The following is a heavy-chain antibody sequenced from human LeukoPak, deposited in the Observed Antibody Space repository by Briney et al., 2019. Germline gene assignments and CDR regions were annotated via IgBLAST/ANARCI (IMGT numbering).Heavy chain of an antibody. J-gene: IGHJ4*02. Sequence: GGSLRLSCSASGFTFSTYWMSWVRHAPGQGLVWVSRIKGDGISTNYADSVKGRFTISRDIAKNTLYLQMNSLRAEDTGVYYCAKDHYWSIDYWGRGTLVTVSS. CDR2: IKGDGIST. CDR3: AKDHYWSIDY. CDR1: GFTFSTYW. D-gene: IGHD3-3*01. V-gene: IGHV3-74*01.